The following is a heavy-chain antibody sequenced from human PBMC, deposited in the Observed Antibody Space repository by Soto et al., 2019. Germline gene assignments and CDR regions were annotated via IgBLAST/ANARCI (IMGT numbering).Heavy chain of an antibody. J-gene: IGHJ4*02. D-gene: IGHD2-8*01. Sequence: QMQLEQSGPEVKKPGTSVKVSCKASGFTFTSSAFQWVRQARGQRLEWIGWIAVGSGYTNYAQRFQDRVTLTRDMSTATTYMELSRLTSEDTAIYDCAADATAWQQMVPSDYWGQGTLVTVSS. CDR1: GFTFTSSA. CDR2: IAVGSGYT. V-gene: IGHV1-58*01. CDR3: AADATAWQQMVPSDY.